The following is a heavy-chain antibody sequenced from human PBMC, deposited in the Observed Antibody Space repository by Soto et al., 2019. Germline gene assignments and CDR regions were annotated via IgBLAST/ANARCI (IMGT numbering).Heavy chain of an antibody. D-gene: IGHD2-15*01. CDR3: ARARDVVVVAA. CDR1: GGSISSSSYY. Sequence: SETLSLTCTVSGGSISSSSYYWGWIRQPPGKGLEWIGSIYYSGSTYYNPSLKSRVTISVDTSKNQFSLKLSSVTAADTAVYYCARARDVVVVAAWGQGTLVTVSS. CDR2: IYYSGST. J-gene: IGHJ4*02. V-gene: IGHV4-39*07.